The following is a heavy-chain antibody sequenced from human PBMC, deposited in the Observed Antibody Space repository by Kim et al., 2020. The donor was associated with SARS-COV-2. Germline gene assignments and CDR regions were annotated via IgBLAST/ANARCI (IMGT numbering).Heavy chain of an antibody. D-gene: IGHD3-22*01. CDR2: IDPSDSST. J-gene: IGHJ4*02. CDR3: ARHYYYARAFDY. Sequence: GESLKISCEGSGYSFTTYLITWVRQMPGKGLEWMGRIDPSDSSTTYSLSFQGHVTISADKSISTAYLQWSSLKASDTAMYYCARHYYYARAFDYWGQGTL. CDR1: GYSFTTYL. V-gene: IGHV5-10-1*01.